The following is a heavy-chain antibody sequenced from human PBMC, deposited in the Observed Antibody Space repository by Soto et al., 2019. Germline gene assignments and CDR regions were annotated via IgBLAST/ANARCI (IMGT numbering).Heavy chain of an antibody. CDR3: ALIPIAAAGIFDY. J-gene: IGHJ4*02. CDR1: GGSISSYY. Sequence: PSETLSLTCTVSGGSISSYYWSWIRQPPGKGLEWIGNIYYSGSTNYNPSLKSRVTISVDTSKNQFSLKLSSVTAADTAVYYCALIPIAAAGIFDYWGQGTLLTVSS. V-gene: IGHV4-59*01. D-gene: IGHD6-13*01. CDR2: IYYSGST.